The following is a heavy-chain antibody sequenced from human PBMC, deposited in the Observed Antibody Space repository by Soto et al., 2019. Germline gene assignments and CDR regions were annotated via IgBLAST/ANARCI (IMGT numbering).Heavy chain of an antibody. CDR3: ARDPVPGVPDYFVR. D-gene: IGHD2-8*01. V-gene: IGHV3-30*04. Sequence: QVRLVESGGGVVQPGRSLRLSCAASGFVFGNYAMHWVRQAPGKGPEWVTVIGHDGVNKFYADSVRGRFTISRDDSKNTLYLEMNSLRVEDSAVYYCARDPVPGVPDYFVRWGQGTLVTVSS. CDR1: GFVFGNYA. CDR2: IGHDGVNK. J-gene: IGHJ4*02.